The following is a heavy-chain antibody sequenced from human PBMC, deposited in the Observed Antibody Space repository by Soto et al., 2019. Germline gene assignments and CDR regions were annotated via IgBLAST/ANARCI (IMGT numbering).Heavy chain of an antibody. Sequence: GGSLRLSCAASGFTFSSYGMHWVRQAPGKGLEWVAVIWYDGSNKYYADSVKGRFTISRDNSKNTLYLQMNSLRAEDTAVYYCARSNLVYCSSTSCWHSDAFDIWGQGTMVTVSS. J-gene: IGHJ3*02. D-gene: IGHD2-2*01. CDR2: IWYDGSNK. CDR1: GFTFSSYG. V-gene: IGHV3-33*01. CDR3: ARSNLVYCSSTSCWHSDAFDI.